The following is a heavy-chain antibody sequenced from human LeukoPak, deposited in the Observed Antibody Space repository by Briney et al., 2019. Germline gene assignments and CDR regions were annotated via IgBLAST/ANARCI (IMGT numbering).Heavy chain of an antibody. Sequence: GGSLRLSCAASGFPFSSYTMNWVRQAPGKGLEWVSSISSSSNYIHYADSLKGRFTVSRDNAKNSLYLQMNSLRAEDTAVYYCAGGLDWGYWGQGTLVTVSS. CDR1: GFPFSSYT. D-gene: IGHD3-16*01. CDR3: AGGLDWGY. V-gene: IGHV3-21*06. CDR2: ISSSSNYI. J-gene: IGHJ4*02.